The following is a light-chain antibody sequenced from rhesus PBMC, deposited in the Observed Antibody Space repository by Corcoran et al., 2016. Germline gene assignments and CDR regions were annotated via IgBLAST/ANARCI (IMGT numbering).Light chain of an antibody. J-gene: IGKJ4*01. Sequence: DIQMTQSPSSLSASVGDTVTITCRTSPGLSTYLAWYQQKPGKAPKPLIYSGSYVESGVPSRVSGRGSGTEFTLTISSLQPEDFTAYYCRQYNGVPHTFGGGTKVEIK. CDR3: RQYNGVPHT. CDR2: SGS. CDR1: PGLSTY. V-gene: IGKV1-37*01.